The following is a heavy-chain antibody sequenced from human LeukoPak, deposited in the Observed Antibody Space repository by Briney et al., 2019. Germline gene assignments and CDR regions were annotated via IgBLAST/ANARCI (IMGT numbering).Heavy chain of an antibody. V-gene: IGHV3-7*04. Sequence: GGSLRLSCVASGFPFSSYWMTWVRQAPGKGLEWVANIKQDGSKKSYVDSVKGRLTISRENAKNSLYLQMNSLRAEDTAIYYCTRVGYIDEGIDYWGQGTLVTVSS. D-gene: IGHD5-24*01. CDR3: TRVGYIDEGIDY. CDR1: GFPFSSYW. CDR2: IKQDGSKK. J-gene: IGHJ4*02.